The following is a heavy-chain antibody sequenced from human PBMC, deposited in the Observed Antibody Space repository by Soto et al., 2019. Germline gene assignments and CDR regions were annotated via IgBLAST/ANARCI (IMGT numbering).Heavy chain of an antibody. J-gene: IGHJ5*02. CDR3: ATHCSSTSCYYTFDP. CDR1: GGSFSSYY. D-gene: IGHD2-2*01. CDR2: INHYGST. V-gene: IGHV4-34*01. Sequence: QVQLQQRGAGLLKPSETLSLTCAVYGGSFSSYYWSWIRQPPGKGLEWIGQINHYGSTDYNPSLKSRVTISVDTSKNHFSLRLSSVTAADTAMYYCATHCSSTSCYYTFDPWGQGTLVTVSS.